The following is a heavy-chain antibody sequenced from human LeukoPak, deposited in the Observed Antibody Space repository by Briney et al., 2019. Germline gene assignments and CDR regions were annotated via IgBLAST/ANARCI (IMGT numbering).Heavy chain of an antibody. CDR3: AKDQAFDY. CDR2: ISYDGSNK. V-gene: IGHV3-30*18. J-gene: IGHJ4*02. CDR1: GFTFSSYG. Sequence: GGSLRLSCAASGFTFSSYGMHWVRQAPGKGLEWVAVISYDGSNKYYADSMKGRFTISRDSSKNTLYLQMNSLRAEDTAVYYCAKDQAFDYWGQGTLVTVSS.